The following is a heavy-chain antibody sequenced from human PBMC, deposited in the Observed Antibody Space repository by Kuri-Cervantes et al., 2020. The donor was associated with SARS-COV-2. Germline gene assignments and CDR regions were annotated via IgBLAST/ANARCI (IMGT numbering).Heavy chain of an antibody. J-gene: IGHJ6*02. V-gene: IGHV3-23*01. D-gene: IGHD3-9*01. CDR1: GGLFSGYY. CDR3: VRDLIRDILTDYPGGKGMDV. Sequence: LSLTCALYGGLFSGYYWSWIRQTPGKGLEWVAAVSGSGVSTYYVDSVKGRFTISRDNSKNTVFLQMKSLRAEDTAVYYCVRDLIRDILTDYPGGKGMDVWGQGTTVTVSS. CDR2: VSGSGVST.